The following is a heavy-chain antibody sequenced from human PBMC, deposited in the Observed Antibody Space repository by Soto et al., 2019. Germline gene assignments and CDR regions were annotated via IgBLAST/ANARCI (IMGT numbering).Heavy chain of an antibody. D-gene: IGHD2-8*01. V-gene: IGHV3-30*18. CDR1: GYSFVYG. Sequence: QVHLVESGGGVVQPGRSLRLSCAAGYSFVYGMHWVRQAPGKGLEWVSFISYDGSNKYYADSVKGRFTVSIDNSRNTVFLEMDRLRIEDTAVYYCAKAGGKVSTPSDPWGQGTLVTVSP. CDR2: ISYDGSNK. CDR3: AKAGGKVSTPSDP. J-gene: IGHJ5*02.